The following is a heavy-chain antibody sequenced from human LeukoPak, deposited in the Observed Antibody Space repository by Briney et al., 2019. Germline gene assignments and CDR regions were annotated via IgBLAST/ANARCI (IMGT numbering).Heavy chain of an antibody. CDR1: GGSIGTYY. Sequence: SETLSLTCTVSGGSIGTYYWSWVRQSPGTGLEWIGYIYVTGTRYNPYLQSRVTISVDRSRNQFFLKMTSETAADTAVYYCARHIGGGIEDMDVWGRGTKVTVSS. CDR2: IYVTGT. CDR3: ARHIGGGIEDMDV. J-gene: IGHJ6*03. V-gene: IGHV4-59*08. D-gene: IGHD3-16*02.